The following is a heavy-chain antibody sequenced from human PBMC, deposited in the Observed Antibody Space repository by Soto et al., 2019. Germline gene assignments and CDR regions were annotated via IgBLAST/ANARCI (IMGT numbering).Heavy chain of an antibody. CDR2: ISYDGSSK. CDR1: GFTFSSYG. Sequence: GGSLRLSCAASGFTFSSYGMHWVRQAPGKGLEWVAVISYDGSSKCYADSVKGRFTISRDNSKNTLYLQMNSLRAEDTAVYYCTNLVDYWGQGTLVTVSS. J-gene: IGHJ4*02. V-gene: IGHV3-30*18. CDR3: TNLVDY.